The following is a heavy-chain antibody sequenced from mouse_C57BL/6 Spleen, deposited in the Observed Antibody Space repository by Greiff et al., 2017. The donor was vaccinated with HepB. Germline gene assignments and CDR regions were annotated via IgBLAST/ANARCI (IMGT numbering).Heavy chain of an antibody. CDR1: GFTFSSYG. D-gene: IGHD2-5*01. CDR3: ARHNYSNYGYFDV. J-gene: IGHJ1*03. Sequence: EVMLVESGGDLVKPGGSLKLSCAASGFTFSSYGMSWVRQTPDKRLEWVATISSGGSYTYYPDSVKGRFTISRDNAKNTLYLQMSSLKSEDTAMYYCARHNYSNYGYFDVWGTGTTVTVSS. V-gene: IGHV5-6*02. CDR2: ISSGGSYT.